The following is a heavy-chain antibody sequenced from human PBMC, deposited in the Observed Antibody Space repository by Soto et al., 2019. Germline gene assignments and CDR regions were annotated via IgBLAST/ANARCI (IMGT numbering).Heavy chain of an antibody. Sequence: GGSLRLSCAASGFTFSSYGMHWVRQAPGKRQEWVAVISYDGSDKYYADSVKGRFTISRDNSKNTLYLHVNSLRAEDTAVYYCARDGAYLRHLENMDVWGQGTTVTVSS. V-gene: IGHV3-30*03. CDR3: ARDGAYLRHLENMDV. D-gene: IGHD3-3*01. CDR1: GFTFSSYG. J-gene: IGHJ6*02. CDR2: ISYDGSDK.